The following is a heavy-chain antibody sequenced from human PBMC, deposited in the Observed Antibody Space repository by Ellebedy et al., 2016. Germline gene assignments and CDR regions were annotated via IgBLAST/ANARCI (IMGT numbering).Heavy chain of an antibody. V-gene: IGHV3-30*03. CDR1: GFTFRNYA. CDR3: ERDKGGRYQSLPDY. J-gene: IGHJ4*02. D-gene: IGHD3-16*02. CDR2: IIYDGSDK. Sequence: GESLKISCAASGFTFRNYAMPWLRQAPGTGLEWLAVIIYDGSDKYYADSVKGRFTVSRDNSNNTLYLQMSSLRPDDTAMYYCERDKGGRYQSLPDYWGQGTLVTVSP.